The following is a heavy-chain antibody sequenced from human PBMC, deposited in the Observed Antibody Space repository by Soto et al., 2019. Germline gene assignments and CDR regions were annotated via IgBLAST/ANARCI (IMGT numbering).Heavy chain of an antibody. V-gene: IGHV3-48*01. J-gene: IGHJ4*02. CDR3: ARSGLIDY. CDR2: ISSSSSTI. CDR1: GFTFSSYS. Sequence: SLRLSCAASGFTFSSYSMNWVRQAPGKGLEWVSYISSSSSTIYYADSVKGRFTISRDNAKNSLYLQMNSLRAEDTAVYYCARSGLIDYWGQGTLVTVSS.